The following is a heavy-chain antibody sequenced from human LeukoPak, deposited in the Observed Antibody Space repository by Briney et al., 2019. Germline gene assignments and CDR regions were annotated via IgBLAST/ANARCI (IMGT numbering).Heavy chain of an antibody. CDR2: IKQDGSEK. J-gene: IGHJ3*02. D-gene: IGHD5-18*01. CDR3: PSSGIQLWLPVAFDS. Sequence: GGSLRLSCAASGFTFSSYWMSWVRQAPGKGLEWVVNIKQDGSEKYYVDSLEGRFPIPRNNPKNSLYLQMNSLRAEDTAVYSLPSSGIQLWLPVAFDSWRQGTMVTDCS. V-gene: IGHV3-7*01. CDR1: GFTFSSYW.